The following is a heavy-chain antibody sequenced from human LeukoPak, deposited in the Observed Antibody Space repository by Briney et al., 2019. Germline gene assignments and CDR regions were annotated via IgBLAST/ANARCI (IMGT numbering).Heavy chain of an antibody. CDR1: GGSFSGYY. V-gene: IGHV4-34*01. Sequence: PSETLSLTCAVYGGSFSGYYWSWIRQPPGKGLEWIGEINHSGSTNYSPSLKSRVTISVDTSKNQFSLKLSSVTAADTTVYYCARGWMEQRYFDWLLSPSWFDPWGQGTLVTVSS. D-gene: IGHD3-9*01. CDR3: ARGWMEQRYFDWLLSPSWFDP. CDR2: INHSGST. J-gene: IGHJ5*02.